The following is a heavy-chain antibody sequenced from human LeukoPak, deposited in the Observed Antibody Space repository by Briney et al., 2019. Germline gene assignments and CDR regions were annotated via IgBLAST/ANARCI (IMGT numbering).Heavy chain of an antibody. CDR2: IFYSGST. CDR3: VIYCGGDCYSRRHAFDI. J-gene: IGHJ3*02. V-gene: IGHV4-39*07. CDR1: SGSISTSNYY. D-gene: IGHD2-21*02. Sequence: SETLSLTCTVSSGSISTSNYYWGWVRQPPGKALEWIGNIFYSGSTYYSPSLKSRVTISADTSKNQFSLKLSSVTAADTAVYYCVIYCGGDCYSRRHAFDIWGQGIMVTVSS.